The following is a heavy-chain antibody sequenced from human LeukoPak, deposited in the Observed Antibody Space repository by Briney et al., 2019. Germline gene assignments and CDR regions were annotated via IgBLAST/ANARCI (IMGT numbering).Heavy chain of an antibody. D-gene: IGHD3-22*01. V-gene: IGHV3-21*06. CDR1: GFTFSSYA. J-gene: IGHJ4*02. Sequence: GSLRLSCAASGFTFSSYAMNWVRQAPGKGLEWVSSISGRSADIYYADSVKGRFTISRDNAKNSVFLQMNNLRVEDTAIYYCARRGYHDSSGYDYWGQGTPVTVSS. CDR2: ISGRSADI. CDR3: ARRGYHDSSGYDY.